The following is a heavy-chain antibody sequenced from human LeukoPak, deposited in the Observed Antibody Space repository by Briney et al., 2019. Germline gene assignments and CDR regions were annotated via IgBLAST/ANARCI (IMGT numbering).Heavy chain of an antibody. CDR3: ARGLFLSGYLDAFDI. CDR1: GFTFSSYE. D-gene: IGHD3-22*01. Sequence: GGSLRLSCAASGFTFSSYEMNWVRQAPGKGLEWVSYISSSGSTIYYADSVKGRCTISRDNSKNTLYLQMNSLRVEDTAVYYCARGLFLSGYLDAFDIWGQGTVVTVSS. CDR2: ISSSGSTI. J-gene: IGHJ3*02. V-gene: IGHV3-48*03.